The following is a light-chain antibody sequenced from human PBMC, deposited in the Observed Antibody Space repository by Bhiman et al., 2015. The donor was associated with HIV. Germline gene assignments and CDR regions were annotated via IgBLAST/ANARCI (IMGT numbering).Light chain of an antibody. CDR1: NSNIGSNY. V-gene: IGLV1-40*01. CDR2: GNT. Sequence: LTQPPSASGTPGQRVTISCSGGNSNIGSNYVYWYQQLPGTAPKLLIYGNTNRPSGVPDRFSGSRSGTSASLAITGLQADDEADYYCQSYDTSLRGGVFGTGTKVTVL. CDR3: QSYDTSLRGGV. J-gene: IGLJ1*01.